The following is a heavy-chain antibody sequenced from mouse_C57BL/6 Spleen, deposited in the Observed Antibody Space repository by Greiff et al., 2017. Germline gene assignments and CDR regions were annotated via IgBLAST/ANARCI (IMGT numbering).Heavy chain of an antibody. CDR2: ISSGSSTI. D-gene: IGHD1-1*01. Sequence: EVMLVESGGGLVKPGGSLKLSCAASGFTFSDYGMHWVRQAPEKGLEWVAYISSGSSTIYYADTVKGRFTISRDNAKNTLFLQMTSLRSEDTAMYYCAFTTVVARGFAYWGQGTLVTVSA. J-gene: IGHJ3*01. CDR1: GFTFSDYG. V-gene: IGHV5-17*01. CDR3: AFTTVVARGFAY.